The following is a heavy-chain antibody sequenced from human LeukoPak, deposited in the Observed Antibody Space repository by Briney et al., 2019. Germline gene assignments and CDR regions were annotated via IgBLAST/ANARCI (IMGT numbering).Heavy chain of an antibody. J-gene: IGHJ4*02. D-gene: IGHD3-9*01. V-gene: IGHV4-4*07. CDR1: GGSFSGYY. CDR3: ARDVLDILTGYHYFDY. CDR2: ISSSGST. Sequence: SETLSLTCAVYGGSFSGYYWSWIRQPAGKGLEWIGRISSSGSTNYNPSLKSRVTISVDTSKNQFSLKLSSVTAADTAVYYCARDVLDILTGYHYFDYWGQGTLVTVSP.